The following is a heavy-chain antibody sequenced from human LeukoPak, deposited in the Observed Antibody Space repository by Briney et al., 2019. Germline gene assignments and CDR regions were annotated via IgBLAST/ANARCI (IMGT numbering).Heavy chain of an antibody. D-gene: IGHD6-6*01. CDR3: ARGIAAATY. CDR1: GFTFNDYG. J-gene: IGHJ4*02. V-gene: IGHV3-20*04. Sequence: GGSLRLSCAASGFTFNDYGMSWVRQVPGKGLEWVASINWNGGSTVYVDSVKGRFTISRDNAKNSLYLQMNSLRAEDTALYYCARGIAAATYWGQGTLVTVSS. CDR2: INWNGGST.